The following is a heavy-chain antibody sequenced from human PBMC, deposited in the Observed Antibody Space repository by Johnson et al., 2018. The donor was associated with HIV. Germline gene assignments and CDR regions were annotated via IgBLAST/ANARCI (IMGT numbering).Heavy chain of an antibody. Sequence: DVQLVESGGVVVQPGGSLRLSCAASGFTFDDYTMHWVRQAPGKGLEWVSLISWDGGSTYYADSVKGRFTISSDNSKNTLYLQMNRLRAEDTAVYYCAKGRPGIGLMSFDFWGQGTMVTVSS. V-gene: IGHV3-43*01. CDR3: AKGRPGIGLMSFDF. CDR2: ISWDGGST. CDR1: GFTFDDYT. J-gene: IGHJ3*01. D-gene: IGHD1-26*01.